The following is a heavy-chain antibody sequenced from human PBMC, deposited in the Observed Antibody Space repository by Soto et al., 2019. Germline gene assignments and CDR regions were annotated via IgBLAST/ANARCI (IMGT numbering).Heavy chain of an antibody. V-gene: IGHV3-21*01. CDR1: GFTFSSYS. Sequence: GSLRLSCAASGFTFSSYSMNWVRQAPGKGLEWVSSISSSSSYIYYADSVKGRFTISRDNAKNSLYLQMNSLRAEDTAVYYCARDRYSSIAARPPLDYWGQGTLVTVSS. CDR2: ISSSSSYI. J-gene: IGHJ4*02. CDR3: ARDRYSSIAARPPLDY. D-gene: IGHD6-6*01.